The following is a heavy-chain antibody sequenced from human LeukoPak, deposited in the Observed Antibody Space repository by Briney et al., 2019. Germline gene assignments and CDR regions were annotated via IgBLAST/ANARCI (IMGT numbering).Heavy chain of an antibody. CDR3: ARDQSLLPGMDV. Sequence: SVKVSCKASGYTFTGYYMHWVRQAPGQGLEWMGGIIPIFGTANYAQKFQGRVTITADESTSTAYMELSSLRSEDTAVYFCARDQSLLPGMDVWGQGTTVTVSS. J-gene: IGHJ6*02. CDR2: IIPIFGTA. V-gene: IGHV1-69*13. CDR1: GYTFTGYY.